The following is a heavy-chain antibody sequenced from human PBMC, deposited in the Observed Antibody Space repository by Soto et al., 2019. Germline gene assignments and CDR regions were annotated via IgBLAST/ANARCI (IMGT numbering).Heavy chain of an antibody. J-gene: IGHJ4*02. Sequence: SLRRSYETFGFPFNYYCMHWVRQAPGKGLEWVVIMWSDGSRYYADSVKGRFTISRDNSKNTLYLQMNSLRAEDTAVYYCARDRIQLWSYYFDYWGQGT. CDR3: ARDRIQLWSYYFDY. CDR2: MWSDGSR. CDR1: GFPFNYYC. V-gene: IGHV3-33*01. D-gene: IGHD5-18*01.